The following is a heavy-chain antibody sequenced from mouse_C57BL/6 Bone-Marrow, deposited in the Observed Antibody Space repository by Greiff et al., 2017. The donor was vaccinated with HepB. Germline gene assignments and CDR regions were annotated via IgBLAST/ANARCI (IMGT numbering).Heavy chain of an antibody. D-gene: IGHD2-1*01. CDR1: GFTFSSYA. CDR2: ISDGGSYT. Sequence: EVQLVESGGGLVKPGGSLKLSCAASGFTFSSYAMSWVRQTPEKRLAWVATISDGGSYTYYPDNVKGRFTISRDNAKNNLYLQMSHLKSEDTAMYYCARDQVLWYRFAYWGQGTLVTVSA. CDR3: ARDQVLWYRFAY. J-gene: IGHJ3*01. V-gene: IGHV5-4*01.